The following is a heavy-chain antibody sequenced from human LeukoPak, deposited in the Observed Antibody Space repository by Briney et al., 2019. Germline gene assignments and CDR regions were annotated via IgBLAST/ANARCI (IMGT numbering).Heavy chain of an antibody. CDR1: GFTFSSYW. CDR2: IKQDGSEK. J-gene: IGHJ4*02. Sequence: GGSLRLSCAASGFTFSSYWMSWVRQAPGKGLEWVANIKQDGSEKYYVDSVKGRFTISRDNAKNSLYLQMNSLRAEDTAVYYCARSRSKYCSSTSCYMFDYWGQGTLVTVSS. CDR3: ARSRSKYCSSTSCYMFDY. D-gene: IGHD2-2*01. V-gene: IGHV3-7*01.